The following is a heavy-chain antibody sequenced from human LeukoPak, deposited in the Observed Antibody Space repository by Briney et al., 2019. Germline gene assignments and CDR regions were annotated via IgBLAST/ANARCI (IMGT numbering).Heavy chain of an antibody. CDR1: GGSISSYY. Sequence: PSETLSLTCTVSGGSISSYYWSWIRLPAGKGLEWIGRIYTSGSTNYNPSLKSRVTMSVDTSKNQFSLKLSSVTAADTAVYYCARDSSGYFSYNWFDPWGQGTLVTVSS. J-gene: IGHJ5*02. CDR2: IYTSGST. D-gene: IGHD3-22*01. CDR3: ARDSSGYFSYNWFDP. V-gene: IGHV4-4*07.